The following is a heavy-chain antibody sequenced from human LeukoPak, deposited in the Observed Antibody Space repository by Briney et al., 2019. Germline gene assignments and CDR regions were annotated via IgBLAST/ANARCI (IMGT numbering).Heavy chain of an antibody. V-gene: IGHV1-2*02. Sequence: RASVRVSCKTSGYSFTDYYIHWVRQAPGQGLEWMGWINTKSGRTSSARKFQGRVTMTRDPSITTVYMDMAWLTSDDTAIYFCARADFIDAGPYLIGPWGQGTPVTVSS. CDR1: GYSFTDYY. CDR3: ARADFIDAGPYLIGP. D-gene: IGHD3-3*01. J-gene: IGHJ5*02. CDR2: INTKSGRT.